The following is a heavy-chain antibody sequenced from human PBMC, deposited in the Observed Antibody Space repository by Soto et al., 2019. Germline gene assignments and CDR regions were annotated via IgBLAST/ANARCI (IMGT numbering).Heavy chain of an antibody. D-gene: IGHD4-17*01. J-gene: IGHJ6*03. CDR3: AKGRASGDYTRWGLSYYYYYMDV. Sequence: PGGSLRLSCAASGFTFSSYAMSWVRQAPGKGLEWVSAISGSGGSTYYADSVKGRFTISRDNSKNTLYLQMNSLRAEDTAVYYYAKGRASGDYTRWGLSYYYYYMDVWGKGTTVTVSS. V-gene: IGHV3-23*01. CDR2: ISGSGGST. CDR1: GFTFSSYA.